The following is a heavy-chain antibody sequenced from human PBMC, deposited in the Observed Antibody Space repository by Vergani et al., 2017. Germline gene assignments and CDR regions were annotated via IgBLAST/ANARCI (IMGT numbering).Heavy chain of an antibody. V-gene: IGHV4-59*01. D-gene: IGHD2-2*01. Sequence: QVQLQESGPGLVKPSETLSLTCTVSGGSISSYYWSWIRQPPGKGLEWIGYIYYSGSTNYNPSLKSRVTISVDTSKNQFSLKLSSVTAADTAVYYCARHGRSIVVVPAAIRGYIDYWGQGTLVTVSS. CDR3: ARHGRSIVVVPAAIRGYIDY. CDR1: GGSISSYY. J-gene: IGHJ4*02. CDR2: IYYSGST.